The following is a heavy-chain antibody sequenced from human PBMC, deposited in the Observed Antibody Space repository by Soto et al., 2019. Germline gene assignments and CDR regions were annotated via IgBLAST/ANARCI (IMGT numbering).Heavy chain of an antibody. V-gene: IGHV4-4*02. CDR3: ARDNYDILTGYYIFDY. CDR1: GGYISSSNW. CDR2: IYHSGST. Sequence: SETLSLTCAVSGGYISSSNWWSWVRQPPGKGLEWIGEIYHSGSTNYNPSLKSRVTISVDKSKNQFSLKLSSVTAADTAVYYCARDNYDILTGYYIFDYWGQGTLVTVSS. J-gene: IGHJ4*02. D-gene: IGHD3-9*01.